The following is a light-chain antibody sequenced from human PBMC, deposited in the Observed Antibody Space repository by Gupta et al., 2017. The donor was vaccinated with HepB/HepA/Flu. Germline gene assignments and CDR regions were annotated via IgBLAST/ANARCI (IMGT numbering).Light chain of an antibody. CDR2: TAS. CDR1: QSISSY. Sequence: DIQMTQSPSSLSASVGDRVTITCRTSQSISSYLNWYQQKPGKAPKLLIYTASSFQSGVPSRFSGSGSGTDFTLTIISRQPEDFATYFCQQRDSTPRTFGQGTXVEIK. J-gene: IGKJ1*01. CDR3: QQRDSTPRT. V-gene: IGKV1-39*01.